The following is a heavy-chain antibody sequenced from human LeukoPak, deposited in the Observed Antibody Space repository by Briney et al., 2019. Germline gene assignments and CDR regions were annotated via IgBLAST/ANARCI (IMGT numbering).Heavy chain of an antibody. D-gene: IGHD3-16*01. J-gene: IGHJ4*02. Sequence: GGSLRLSCAASGFTFSSYAMSWVRQAPGKGLEWVSAISGSGGSTYYADSVKGRFTISRDNSKNTLYLQMNSLRAEDTAVYYCAKTPLYMITFGGVKLGYFDYWGQGTLVTVSS. CDR1: GFTFSSYA. CDR2: ISGSGGST. V-gene: IGHV3-23*01. CDR3: AKTPLYMITFGGVKLGYFDY.